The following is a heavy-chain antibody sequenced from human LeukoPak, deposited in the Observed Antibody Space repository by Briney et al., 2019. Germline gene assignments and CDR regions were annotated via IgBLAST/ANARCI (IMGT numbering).Heavy chain of an antibody. J-gene: IGHJ5*02. CDR3: ARGSGAYCSSTSCYDWFDP. Sequence: PSETLSLTCTVSGASITSNYWYWIRQPPGKGLEWIAYFYYSGSTNYNPSLKSRVTISMDTSKNQFSLKLSSVTAADTAVYYCARGSGAYCSSTSCYDWFDPWGQGTLVTVSS. CDR1: GASITSNY. D-gene: IGHD2-2*01. CDR2: FYYSGST. V-gene: IGHV4-59*01.